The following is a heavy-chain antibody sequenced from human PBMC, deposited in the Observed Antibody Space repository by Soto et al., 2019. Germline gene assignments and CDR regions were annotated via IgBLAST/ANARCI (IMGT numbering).Heavy chain of an antibody. CDR1: GGSISSHHW. CDR2: IFHGGTT. V-gene: IGHV4-4*02. CDR3: ARCAYGTYTFGLDV. D-gene: IGHD3-10*01. J-gene: IGHJ6*02. Sequence: QVQLQESGPGLVKPSGTLSLTCAVSGGSISSHHWWTWVRQSPGQGLEWIGEIFHGGTTNSSPSLKSRVTISRDKAKNEFSLNLSSVTAADMAVYYCARCAYGTYTFGLDVWGQGTTVTVSS.